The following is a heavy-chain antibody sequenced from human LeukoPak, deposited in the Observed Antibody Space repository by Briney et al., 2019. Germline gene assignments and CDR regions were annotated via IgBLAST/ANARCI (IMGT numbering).Heavy chain of an antibody. J-gene: IGHJ4*02. V-gene: IGHV3-9*01. Sequence: PGGSLRLSCAASGFTFDDYAMHWVRQAPGKGLEWVSGISWNSGSIGYADSVKGRFTISRDNAKNSLYLQMNSLRAEDTALYYCAKDVSQDYYDSSGYPDYWGQGTLVTVSS. CDR3: AKDVSQDYYDSSGYPDY. CDR1: GFTFDDYA. CDR2: ISWNSGSI. D-gene: IGHD3-22*01.